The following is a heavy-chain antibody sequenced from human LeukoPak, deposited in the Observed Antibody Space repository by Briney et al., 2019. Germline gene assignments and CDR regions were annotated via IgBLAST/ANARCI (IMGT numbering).Heavy chain of an antibody. CDR2: ISYDGSNK. Sequence: PGGSLRLSCAASGFTFSSYAMHWVRQAPGKGLEWVAVISYDGSNKYYADSVKGGFTISRDNSKKTLYLQMNSLRAEDTAVYYCARVDVSYYYGMDVWGQGTTVTVSS. V-gene: IGHV3-30-3*01. D-gene: IGHD3-16*01. J-gene: IGHJ6*02. CDR1: GFTFSSYA. CDR3: ARVDVSYYYGMDV.